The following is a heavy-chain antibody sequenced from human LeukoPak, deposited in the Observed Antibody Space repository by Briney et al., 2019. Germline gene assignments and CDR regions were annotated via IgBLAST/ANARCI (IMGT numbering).Heavy chain of an antibody. CDR3: ARGLSGYASSLGY. CDR2: INSDGSST. CDR1: GFTFSSYW. J-gene: IGHJ4*02. Sequence: GGPLRLSCAASGFTFSSYWMHWVRQAPGKGLVWVSRINSDGSSTSYADSVRGRFSISRDNAKNTLYLQMNSLRAEDTAVYYCARGLSGYASSLGYWGQGTLVTVSA. D-gene: IGHD6-6*01. V-gene: IGHV3-74*01.